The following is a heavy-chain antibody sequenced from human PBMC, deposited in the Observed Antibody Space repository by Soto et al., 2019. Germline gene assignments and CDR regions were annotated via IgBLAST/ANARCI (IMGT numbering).Heavy chain of an antibody. CDR2: IYYSGST. CDR3: ARHTPAISISDH. V-gene: IGHV4-39*01. J-gene: IGHJ4*02. D-gene: IGHD2-15*01. CDR1: GGSISSSSYY. Sequence: SDTLSLTRTVSGGSISSSSYYWGWIRQPPGKGLEWIGSIYYSGSTYYNPSLKSRVTISVDTSKNQFSLKLSSVTAADTAVYYCARHTPAISISDHWGQGTLVTVS.